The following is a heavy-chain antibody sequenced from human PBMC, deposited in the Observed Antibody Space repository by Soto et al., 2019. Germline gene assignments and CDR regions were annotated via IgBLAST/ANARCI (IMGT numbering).Heavy chain of an antibody. CDR1: GGSISSYY. J-gene: IGHJ4*02. D-gene: IGHD3-3*01. V-gene: IGHV4-59*08. CDR2: IYYSGST. Sequence: SETLSLTCTVSGGSISSYYWSWIRQPPGKGLEWIGYIYYSGSTNYNPSLKSRVTISVDTSKNQFSLKLSSVTAADTAVYYCATGDFLSGYSRFAYWGQRTLVSAS. CDR3: ATGDFLSGYSRFAY.